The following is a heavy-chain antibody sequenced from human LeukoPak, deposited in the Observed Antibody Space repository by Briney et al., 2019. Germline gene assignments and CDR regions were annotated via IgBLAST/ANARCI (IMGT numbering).Heavy chain of an antibody. CDR3: ARHSGRIAAAGTDWFDP. D-gene: IGHD6-13*01. J-gene: IGHJ5*02. CDR1: GGSISSGDYY. CDR2: IYHSGST. V-gene: IGHV4-39*01. Sequence: SETLSLTCTVSGGSISSGDYYWSWIRQPPGKGLEWIGSIYHSGSTYYNPSLKSRVTISVDTSKNQFSLKLSSVTAADTAVYYCARHSGRIAAAGTDWFDPWGQGTLVTVSS.